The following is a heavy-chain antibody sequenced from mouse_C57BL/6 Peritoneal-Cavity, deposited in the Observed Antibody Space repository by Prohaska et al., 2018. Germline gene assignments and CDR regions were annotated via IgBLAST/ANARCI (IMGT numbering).Heavy chain of an antibody. CDR1: GYTFTSYW. V-gene: IGHV1-53*01. D-gene: IGHD2-3*01. CDR2: INPSNGGT. CDR3: ARGEYDGYPDY. Sequence: QAQLQQPGTELVKPGASVKLSCKASGYTFTSYWMHWVKQRPGQGLEWIGNINPSNGGTNYNEKCKSKATLTVDKSSSTAYMQLSSLTSEDSAVYYCARGEYDGYPDYGSKGNTITVSS. J-gene: IGHJ2*01.